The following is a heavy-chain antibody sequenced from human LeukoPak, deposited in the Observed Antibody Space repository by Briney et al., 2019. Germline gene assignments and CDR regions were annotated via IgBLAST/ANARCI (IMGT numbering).Heavy chain of an antibody. CDR1: GGSMSNYY. D-gene: IGHD3-10*01. V-gene: IGHV4-59*01. Sequence: SETLSLTCTVSGGSMSNYYWTWIRQPPGKGLEWLGYVYDRGSTNYNPSLKSRVTISVDTSENRFSLKLSSVTAADTAVYYCARVAYYYDTATYYNPAHLDFWGQGALVTVSS. CDR2: VYDRGST. CDR3: ARVAYYYDTATYYNPAHLDF. J-gene: IGHJ4*02.